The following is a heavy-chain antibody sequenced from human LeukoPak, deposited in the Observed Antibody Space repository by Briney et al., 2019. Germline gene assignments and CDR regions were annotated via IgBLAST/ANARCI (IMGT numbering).Heavy chain of an antibody. CDR2: IYYSGST. Sequence: PSETLSLTCTVSGDSINSSDYYWAWIRQPPGEGLEWIATIYYSGSTYYKPSLKSRLTISVGSSKNQFSLKMNSVTAADTAVYYCARHGNWDPFDYWGQGTLVTVSS. D-gene: IGHD7-27*01. CDR3: ARHGNWDPFDY. CDR1: GDSINSSDYY. J-gene: IGHJ4*02. V-gene: IGHV4-39*01.